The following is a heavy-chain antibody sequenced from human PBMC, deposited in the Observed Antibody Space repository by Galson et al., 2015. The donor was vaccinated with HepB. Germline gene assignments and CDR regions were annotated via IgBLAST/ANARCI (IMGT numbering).Heavy chain of an antibody. J-gene: IGHJ3*02. D-gene: IGHD4-17*01. CDR3: AREQGSRYGDYDSGAFDI. CDR1: GGTFSSYA. CDR2: IIPIFGTA. Sequence: SVKVSCKASGGTFSSYAISWVRQAPGQGLEWMGGIIPIFGTANYAQKFQGRVTITADESTSTAYMELSSLRSEDTAVYYCAREQGSRYGDYDSGAFDIWGQGTMVTVSS. V-gene: IGHV1-69*13.